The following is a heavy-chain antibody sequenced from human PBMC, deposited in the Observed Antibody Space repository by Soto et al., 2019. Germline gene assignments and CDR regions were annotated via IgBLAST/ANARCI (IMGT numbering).Heavy chain of an antibody. CDR3: ARETQSSGYRPSMDV. CDR1: GGSISSGGYY. V-gene: IGHV4-31*03. Sequence: QVQLQESGPGLVKPSQTLSLTCTVSGGSISSGGYYWSWIRQHPGKGLEWIGYIYYSGSTYYNPSLKSRVTISVDTSKNQFSLKLSSVTAADTAVYYCARETQSSGYRPSMDVWGQGATVTVSS. D-gene: IGHD3-22*01. CDR2: IYYSGST. J-gene: IGHJ6*02.